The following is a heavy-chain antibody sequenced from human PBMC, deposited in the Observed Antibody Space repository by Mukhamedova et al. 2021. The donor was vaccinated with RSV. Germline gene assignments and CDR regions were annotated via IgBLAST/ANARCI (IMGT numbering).Heavy chain of an antibody. V-gene: IGHV6-1*01. J-gene: IGHJ4*02. D-gene: IGHD4-23*01. Sequence: EWLGRTYYRSKWYNEYAVSVTGRITINPDTSKNQFSLQQNSVTPEDTAVYYCARQDGSKFAYWGQGTLVTVSS. CDR2: TYYRSKWYN. CDR3: ARQDGSKFAY.